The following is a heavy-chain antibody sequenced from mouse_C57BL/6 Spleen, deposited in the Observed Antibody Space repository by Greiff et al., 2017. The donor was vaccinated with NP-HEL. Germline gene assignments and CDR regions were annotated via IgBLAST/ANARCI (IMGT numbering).Heavy chain of an antibody. CDR1: GYTFTSYW. CDR2: IYPGSGST. V-gene: IGHV1-55*01. D-gene: IGHD1-1*01. CDR3: ARGIYYYGSSSY. Sequence: QVQLKQPGAELVKPGASVKMSCKASGYTFTSYWITWVKQRPGQGLEWIGDIYPGSGSTNYNEKFKSKATLTVDTSSSTAYMQLSSLTSEDSAVYYCARGIYYYGSSSYWGQGTTLTVSS. J-gene: IGHJ2*01.